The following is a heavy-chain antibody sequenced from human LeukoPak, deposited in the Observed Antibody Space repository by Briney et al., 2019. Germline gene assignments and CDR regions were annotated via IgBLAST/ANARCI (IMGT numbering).Heavy chain of an antibody. CDR2: ISSSSSTI. V-gene: IGHV3-48*02. D-gene: IGHD2/OR15-2a*01. J-gene: IGHJ4*02. Sequence: GGSLRLSCAASGFSFSDAWMNWVRQAPGKGLEWVSYISSSSSTIYYADSVKGRFTISRDNAKNSLYLQMNSLRDEDTAVYYCARDSFFHTGTFDYWGQGTLVTVSS. CDR3: ARDSFFHTGTFDY. CDR1: GFSFSDAW.